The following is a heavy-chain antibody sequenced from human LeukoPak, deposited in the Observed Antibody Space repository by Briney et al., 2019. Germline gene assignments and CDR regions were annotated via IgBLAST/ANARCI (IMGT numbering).Heavy chain of an antibody. Sequence: GGSLRLSCAASGFTFSSYSMNWVRQAPGKGLEWVSYISSSSCTIYYADSVKGRFTISRDNAKNSLYLQMNSLRAEDTAVYYCARGLYGSGTVIDYWGQGTLVTVSS. CDR3: ARGLYGSGTVIDY. CDR1: GFTFSSYS. V-gene: IGHV3-48*01. CDR2: ISSSSCTI. D-gene: IGHD3-10*01. J-gene: IGHJ4*02.